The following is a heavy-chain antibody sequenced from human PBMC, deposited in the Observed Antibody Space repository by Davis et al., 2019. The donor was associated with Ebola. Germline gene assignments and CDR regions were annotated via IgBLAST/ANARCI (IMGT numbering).Heavy chain of an antibody. CDR2: IGASNEGI. CDR1: GFTVSSNY. D-gene: IGHD3-16*01. CDR3: VKDLGQLRPPEGLDF. V-gene: IGHV3/OR16-9*01. Sequence: GESLKISCAASGFTVSSNYMSWVRQPPGKGLEWLSYIGASNEGINYAGSVKDRFTISRDNAKNSLYLEMRSLRPEDTALYYCVKDLGQLRPPEGLDFWGRGTLLTVSS. J-gene: IGHJ4*02.